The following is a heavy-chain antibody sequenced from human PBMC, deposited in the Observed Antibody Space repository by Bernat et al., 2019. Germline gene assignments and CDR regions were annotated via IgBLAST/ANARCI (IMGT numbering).Heavy chain of an antibody. CDR1: GFTFDDYA. J-gene: IGHJ4*02. D-gene: IGHD6-6*01. CDR3: AKDKYSSSSEEGFFDD. V-gene: IGHV3-9*01. CDR2: ISWNSDKI. Sequence: EVQLVESGGGLVQPERSLRLSCAASGFTFDDYAMHWVRQAPGKGLGWVSGISWNSDKIDYADSVKGRFTISRDNAKKSLYLQMNSLRVEDTALDYCAKDKYSSSSEEGFFDDWGQGTLVTVSS.